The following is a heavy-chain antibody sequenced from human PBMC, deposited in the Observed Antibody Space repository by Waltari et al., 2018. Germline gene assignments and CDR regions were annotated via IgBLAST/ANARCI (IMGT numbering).Heavy chain of an antibody. CDR1: GGSFSGYY. D-gene: IGHD3-10*01. CDR2: INHSGST. J-gene: IGHJ4*02. CDR3: ARGMGPYYYGSGRHLDY. V-gene: IGHV4-34*01. Sequence: QVQLQQWGAGLLKPSETLSLTCAVYGGSFSGYYWSWIRQPPGKGLEWIGEINHSGSTNYNPSLKSRVTISVDTSKNQFSLKLSSVTAADTAVYYCARGMGPYYYGSGRHLDYWGQGTLVTVSS.